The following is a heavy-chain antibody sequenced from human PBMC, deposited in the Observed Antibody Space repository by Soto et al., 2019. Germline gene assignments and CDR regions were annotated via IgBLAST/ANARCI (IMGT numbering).Heavy chain of an antibody. V-gene: IGHV4-4*02. D-gene: IGHD4-17*01. CDR1: GGSISSSNW. Sequence: QVQLQESGPGLVNPSGTLSLTCAVSGGSISSSNWWSWVRQPPGKGLEWIGEIYHSGSTNYNPSLKSRVTISVDKSKNQFSLKLSSVTAADTAVYYCASPEPNDYDGGYFQHWGQGTLVTVSS. CDR3: ASPEPNDYDGGYFQH. CDR2: IYHSGST. J-gene: IGHJ1*01.